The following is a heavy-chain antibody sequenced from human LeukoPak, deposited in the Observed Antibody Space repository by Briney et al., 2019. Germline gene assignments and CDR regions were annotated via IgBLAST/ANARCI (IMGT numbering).Heavy chain of an antibody. D-gene: IGHD6-13*01. V-gene: IGHV1-46*01. CDR2: INPSGGST. J-gene: IGHJ3*02. CDR3: AGCIAAAGRRGAFDI. Sequence: GASVKVSCKASGYTFTSYYMHWVRQAPGQGLEWMGIINPSGGSTSYAQKFQGRVTMTRDTSTSTVYMELSSLRSEDTAVYYCAGCIAAAGRRGAFDIWGQGTMVTVSS. CDR1: GYTFTSYY.